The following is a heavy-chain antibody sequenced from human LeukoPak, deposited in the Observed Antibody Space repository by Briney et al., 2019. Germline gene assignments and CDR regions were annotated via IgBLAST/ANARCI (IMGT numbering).Heavy chain of an antibody. Sequence: PGGTLRLSCAASGFTFSSYGMSWVRQAPGKGLEWVSAISGSGGSTYYADSVKGRFTISRDNSKNTLYLQMNSLRAEDTAVYYCAKAPYGSGAYYYYYYMDVWGKGTTVTTSS. CDR1: GFTFSSYG. CDR3: AKAPYGSGAYYYYYYMDV. D-gene: IGHD3-10*01. J-gene: IGHJ6*03. CDR2: ISGSGGST. V-gene: IGHV3-23*01.